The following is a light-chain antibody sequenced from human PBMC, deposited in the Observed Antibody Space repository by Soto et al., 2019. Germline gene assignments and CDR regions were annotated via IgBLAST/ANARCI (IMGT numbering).Light chain of an antibody. CDR2: GAF. J-gene: IGKJ1*01. CDR3: QQDGTSPWT. V-gene: IGKV3-20*01. Sequence: IVLSQTPGRLDLSPGETPTLSCRASQSVSSSYLVWYQQKPGQAPRLLIYGAFNRATGIPDRFSGSGSGTDFTLTISRLEPEDFAVYYCQQDGTSPWTLGQGTKVDIK. CDR1: QSVSSSY.